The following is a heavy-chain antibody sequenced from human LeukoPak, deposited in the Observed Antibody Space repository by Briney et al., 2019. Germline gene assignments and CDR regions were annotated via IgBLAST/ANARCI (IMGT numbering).Heavy chain of an antibody. CDR3: ARVGYSSGWYVGY. CDR1: GFTVSSNY. V-gene: IGHV3-66*01. D-gene: IGHD6-19*01. J-gene: IGHJ4*02. CDR2: IYSGGST. Sequence: GGSLRLSCAASGFTVSSNYVSWVRQAPGKGLEWVSVIYSGGSTYYADSVKGRFTISRDNSKNTLYLQMNSLRAEDTAVYYCARVGYSSGWYVGYWGQGTLVTVSS.